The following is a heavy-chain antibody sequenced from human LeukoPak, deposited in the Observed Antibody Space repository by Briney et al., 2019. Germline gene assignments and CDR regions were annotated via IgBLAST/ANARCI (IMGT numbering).Heavy chain of an antibody. D-gene: IGHD6-13*01. CDR3: ARVGLAAAVGYYYMDV. CDR2: INWNGGST. Sequence: GGSLRLSCAASGFTFDDSVMSWVRQAPGKGLEWVSGINWNGGSTGYADSVKGRFTISRDNAKNSLYLQMSSLKASDTAMYYCARVGLAAAVGYYYMDVWGKGTTVTVSS. CDR1: GFTFDDSV. V-gene: IGHV3-20*04. J-gene: IGHJ6*03.